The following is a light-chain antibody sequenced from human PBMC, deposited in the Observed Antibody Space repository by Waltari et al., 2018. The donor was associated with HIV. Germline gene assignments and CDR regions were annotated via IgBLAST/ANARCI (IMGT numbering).Light chain of an antibody. CDR1: KLGEKY. J-gene: IGLJ3*02. CDR3: QAWDSTTRV. V-gene: IGLV3-1*01. Sequence: SYEVTQPPSLSVSPGQTASITCSGDKLGEKYACWYQQKPGQSPILVIYADTKRPPGIPERFSASNSVNTATLTITGTQAMDEADYYCQAWDSTTRVFGGGTKLTVL. CDR2: ADT.